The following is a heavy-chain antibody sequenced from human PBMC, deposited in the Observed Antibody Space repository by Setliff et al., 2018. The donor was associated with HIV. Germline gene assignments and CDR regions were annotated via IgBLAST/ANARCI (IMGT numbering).Heavy chain of an antibody. CDR2: IYTTGTT. CDR3: ATLPWGFGGSRAFEI. Sequence: SETLSLTCNVSGVSISSSLYYWSWIRRPAGMGLQWVGHIYTTGTTDYSPSVKSRASISVGTSKNQFSLNLNSVTAADTAVYYCATLPWGFGGSRAFEIWGQGTTVTVSS. CDR1: GVSISSSLYY. D-gene: IGHD3-10*01. V-gene: IGHV4-61*09. J-gene: IGHJ3*02.